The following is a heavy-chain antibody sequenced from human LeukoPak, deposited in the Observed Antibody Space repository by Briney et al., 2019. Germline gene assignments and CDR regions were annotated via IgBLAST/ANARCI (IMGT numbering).Heavy chain of an antibody. CDR1: GFSFRNYG. CDR3: VGVVRFHNWFDP. CDR2: ISYDGSDK. V-gene: IGHV3-30*03. D-gene: IGHD3-10*01. J-gene: IGHJ5*02. Sequence: GGSLRLSCAASGFSFRNYGIHRVREAPGKGVEWVAVISYDGSDKHYADSVKGRFTISRDNSKTTLYLQMISLRAEDTAVYYCVGVVRFHNWFDPWGQGTLVIVSS.